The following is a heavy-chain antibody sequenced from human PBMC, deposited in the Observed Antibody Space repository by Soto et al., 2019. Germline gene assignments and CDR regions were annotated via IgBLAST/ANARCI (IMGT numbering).Heavy chain of an antibody. CDR1: GGSISSGGYY. J-gene: IGHJ4*02. Sequence: QVQLQESGPGLVKPSQTLSLTCTVSGGSISSGGYYWSWIRQHPGKGLEWIGYIYHSGSTYYNPSLKSRVTISVDTSKNQFSLKLSSVTAAETAVYYCARSDRGSSSSWRFDYWGQGTLVTVSS. D-gene: IGHD6-13*01. CDR3: ARSDRGSSSSWRFDY. V-gene: IGHV4-31*03. CDR2: IYHSGST.